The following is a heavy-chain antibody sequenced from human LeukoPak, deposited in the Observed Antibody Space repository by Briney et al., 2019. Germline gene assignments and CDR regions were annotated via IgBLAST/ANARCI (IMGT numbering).Heavy chain of an antibody. CDR3: AKRGVVIRVILVGFHKEAYYFDS. Sequence: GGSLRLSCAVSGITLSNYGMSWVRQVPGKGLVWVAGISGSGGGTNYADPVKGRFTISRDNPKNTLFLQMNNLRAKDTAVYFCAKRGVVIRVILVGFHKEAYYFDSWGQGALVTVSS. CDR1: GITLSNYG. V-gene: IGHV3-23*01. CDR2: ISGSGGGT. D-gene: IGHD3-22*01. J-gene: IGHJ4*02.